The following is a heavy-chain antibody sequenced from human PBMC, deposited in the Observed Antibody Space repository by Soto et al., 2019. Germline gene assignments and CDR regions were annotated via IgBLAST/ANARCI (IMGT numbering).Heavy chain of an antibody. CDR3: ARDRRGGSYGPYFDY. D-gene: IGHD1-26*01. Sequence: SVKVSCKASGGTFSSYAISWVRQAPGQGLEWMGGIIPIFGTANYAQKFQGRVTITADESTSTAYMELSSLRSEDTAVYYCARDRRGGSYGPYFDYWGQGTMVTVSS. CDR1: GGTFSSYA. J-gene: IGHJ4*02. V-gene: IGHV1-69*13. CDR2: IIPIFGTA.